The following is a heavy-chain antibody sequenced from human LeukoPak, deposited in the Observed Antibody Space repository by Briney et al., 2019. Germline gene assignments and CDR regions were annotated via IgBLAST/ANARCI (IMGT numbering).Heavy chain of an antibody. CDR1: GGSISSSSYY. J-gene: IGHJ3*02. CDR3: AREGGTTMIVVVGSFDI. Sequence: PSETLSLTCTVSGGSISSSSYYWGWIRQPPGKGLEWIGSIYYSGSTYYNPSLKSRVTISVDTSKNQFSLKLSSVTAADTAVYYCAREGGTTMIVVVGSFDIWGQGTMVTVSS. V-gene: IGHV4-39*07. CDR2: IYYSGST. D-gene: IGHD3-22*01.